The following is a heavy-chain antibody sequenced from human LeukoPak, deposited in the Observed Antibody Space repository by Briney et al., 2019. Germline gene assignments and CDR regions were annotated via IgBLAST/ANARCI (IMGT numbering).Heavy chain of an antibody. V-gene: IGHV3-21*01. CDR3: ARDPQGTTGTTGGMDV. CDR2: ISSGSSYI. CDR1: GFTFSSYS. J-gene: IGHJ6*04. D-gene: IGHD1-1*01. Sequence: PGGSLRLSCAASGFTFSSYSMNWVRQAPGQGLEWVSIISSGSSYIYYADSVKGRFTISRDNAKNSLYLQMNSLRAEDTAVYYCARDPQGTTGTTGGMDVWRKGTTVTVPS.